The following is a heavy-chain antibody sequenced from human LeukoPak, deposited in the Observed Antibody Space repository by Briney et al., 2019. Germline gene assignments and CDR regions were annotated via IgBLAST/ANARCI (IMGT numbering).Heavy chain of an antibody. J-gene: IGHJ4*02. CDR1: ADSLSSGGHY. CDR2: IHHSGRS. V-gene: IGHV4-31*03. Sequence: SQTLSLTCTVSADSLSSGGHYWAWIRRFPGKGLESIGFIHHSGRSRHNPSLKDRVAISVDTSRKQFALKLSSVTAADTAMYYCARGGNRFGGFYFDYWGQGIQVIVSS. D-gene: IGHD3-10*01. CDR3: ARGGNRFGGFYFDY.